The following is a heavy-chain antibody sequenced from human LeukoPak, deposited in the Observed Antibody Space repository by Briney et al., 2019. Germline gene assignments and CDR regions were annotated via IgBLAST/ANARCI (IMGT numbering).Heavy chain of an antibody. D-gene: IGHD3/OR15-3a*01. CDR1: GFTLRSYA. CDR3: MRDGL. CDR2: ISSSSGTI. V-gene: IGHV3-48*02. J-gene: IGHJ4*02. Sequence: GGSLRLSCAASGFTLRSYAMNWVRQAPGKGLEWISDISSSSGTIYYADSVRGRFTISRDNAKNSLYLQMNSLRDEDTAVYYCMRDGLWGQGTLVTVSS.